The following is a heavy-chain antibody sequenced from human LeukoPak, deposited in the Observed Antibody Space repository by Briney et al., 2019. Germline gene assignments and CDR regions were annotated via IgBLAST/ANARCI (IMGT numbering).Heavy chain of an antibody. V-gene: IGHV1-2*02. CDR2: MNPKNGGT. Sequence: GASVKVSCKASGYTFTDYYMHWVRQAPGQGLEWMGWMNPKNGGTNYAQKFQGRVIMTRDTSITTSCMELSRLTSDDTAVYYCARSSVVVPAAINWFDPWGQGTLVTVSS. J-gene: IGHJ5*02. CDR3: ARSSVVVPAAINWFDP. CDR1: GYTFTDYY. D-gene: IGHD2-2*01.